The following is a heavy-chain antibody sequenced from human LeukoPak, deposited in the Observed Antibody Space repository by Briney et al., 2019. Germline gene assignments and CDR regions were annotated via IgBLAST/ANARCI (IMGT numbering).Heavy chain of an antibody. D-gene: IGHD6-13*01. CDR1: GGSISSYH. J-gene: IGHJ4*02. CDR3: ARGIATAGISGPSFDY. V-gene: IGHV4-59*01. Sequence: SETLSLTCTVSGGSISSYHWSWIRQPPGKGLEWIGYIYYSGSTNYNPSLKSRVTISVDTSKNQFSLKLSSVTAADTAVYYCARGIATAGISGPSFDYWGQGTLVTVSS. CDR2: IYYSGST.